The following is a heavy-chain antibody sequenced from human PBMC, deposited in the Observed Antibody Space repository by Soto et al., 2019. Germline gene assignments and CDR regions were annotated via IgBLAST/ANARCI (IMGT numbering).Heavy chain of an antibody. CDR3: ARSMSVRGVIIFNWFDP. D-gene: IGHD3-10*01. V-gene: IGHV4-39*01. Sequence: TPSVNCSVSGGSIRSSSYYCGCIRHPPWEGLEWIVSLYYIGSTYYTPSLKSRVTISVDTSKNQFSLKLSSVTAADTAVYYCARSMSVRGVIIFNWFDPWGQGTLVTVSS. CDR1: GGSIRSSSYY. J-gene: IGHJ5*02. CDR2: LYYIGST.